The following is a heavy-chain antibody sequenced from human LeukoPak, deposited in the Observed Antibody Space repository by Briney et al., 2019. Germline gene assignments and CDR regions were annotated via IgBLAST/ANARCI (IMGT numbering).Heavy chain of an antibody. CDR1: GGAFTNHY. D-gene: IGHD5-24*01. Sequence: SETLSLTYSVSGGAFTNHYWSWIRQPPGKGLEWIGYIYYSGSTNYNPSLKSRVTISIDTSKNQFSLKLTSVTAADTAVYYCARGNGYNYYWGQGTLVTVSS. V-gene: IGHV4-59*11. J-gene: IGHJ4*02. CDR3: ARGNGYNYY. CDR2: IYYSGST.